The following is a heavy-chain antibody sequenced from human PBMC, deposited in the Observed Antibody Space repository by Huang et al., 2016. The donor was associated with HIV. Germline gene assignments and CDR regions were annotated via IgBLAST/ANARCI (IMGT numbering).Heavy chain of an antibody. Sequence: QLQLQESGPGLVKPSGTLSLTCTVSGGSISSNIYYWGWIRQPPGKGLEWIGSIFSSGSTYYNPARKSRVTISADTSRNQCSLKVTSVTAADAAVYYCASAFYYDTTGGFDYWGQGTLVTVSS. CDR3: ASAFYYDTTGGFDY. V-gene: IGHV4-39*01. CDR2: IFSSGST. CDR1: GGSISSNIYY. J-gene: IGHJ4*02. D-gene: IGHD3-22*01.